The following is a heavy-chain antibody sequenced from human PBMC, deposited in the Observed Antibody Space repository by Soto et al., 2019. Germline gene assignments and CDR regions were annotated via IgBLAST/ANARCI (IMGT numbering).Heavy chain of an antibody. J-gene: IGHJ6*02. D-gene: IGHD3-3*01. CDR2: ISYDGSNK. V-gene: IGHV3-30*18. CDR1: GFTFSSYG. CDR3: AKDAAKEWLSPQTNMDV. Sequence: PGGSLRLSCAASGFTFSSYGMHWVRQAPGKGLEWVAVISYDGSNKYYADSVKGRFTISRDNSKNTLYPQMNSLRAEDTAVYYCAKDAAKEWLSPQTNMDVWGQGTRSPSP.